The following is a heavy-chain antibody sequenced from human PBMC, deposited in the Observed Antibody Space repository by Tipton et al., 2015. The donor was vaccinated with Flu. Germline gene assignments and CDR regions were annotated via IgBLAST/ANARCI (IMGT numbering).Heavy chain of an antibody. CDR2: ISHSGTT. J-gene: IGHJ4*02. D-gene: IGHD1-26*01. CDR3: ARDRWEYASGFDS. CDR1: GYSIRNGYH. Sequence: TLSLTCSVSGYSIRNGYHWGWIRQPPGKGLEWIGSISHSGTTSYNPPLKSRVTISLDTSKNQFSLRLTSMTAADTAVYYCARDRWEYASGFDSWGQGSLVTVSP. V-gene: IGHV4-38-2*02.